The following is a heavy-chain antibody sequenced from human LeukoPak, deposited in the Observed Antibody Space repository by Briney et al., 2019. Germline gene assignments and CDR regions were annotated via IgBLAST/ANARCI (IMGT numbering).Heavy chain of an antibody. Sequence: PGGSLRLSCAASGFTFAEYTMHWVRQAPGKGLEWVSLISWNSARIHYGDSVKGRFTISRDNSKNSLYLQMNSLRTEDTALYYCVKDLVAASENVRGWYPMDYWGQRPLVTVPS. CDR3: VKDLVAASENVRGWYPMDY. D-gene: IGHD6-19*01. V-gene: IGHV3-43*01. J-gene: IGHJ4*02. CDR2: ISWNSARI. CDR1: GFTFAEYT.